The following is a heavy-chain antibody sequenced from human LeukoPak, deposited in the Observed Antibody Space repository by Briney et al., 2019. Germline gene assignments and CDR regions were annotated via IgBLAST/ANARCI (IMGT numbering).Heavy chain of an antibody. Sequence: GGSLRLSCAASGFTFSSYWMSWVRQAPGKGLEWVANIKQDGSEKYYVDSVKGRFTISGDNAKNSLYLQMNSLRAEDTAVYYCARDFIVSYYDSSGFGYWGQGTLVTVSS. CDR3: ARDFIVSYYDSSGFGY. CDR2: IKQDGSEK. D-gene: IGHD3-22*01. V-gene: IGHV3-7*05. CDR1: GFTFSSYW. J-gene: IGHJ4*02.